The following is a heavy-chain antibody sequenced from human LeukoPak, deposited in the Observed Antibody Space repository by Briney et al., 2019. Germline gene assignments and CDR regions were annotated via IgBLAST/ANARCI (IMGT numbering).Heavy chain of an antibody. CDR1: GGSISSSSYY. CDR2: IYYSGST. Sequence: SETLSLTCTVSGGSISSSSYYWGWIRQPPGKGLEWIGYIYYSGSTNYNPSLKSRVTISVDMPNNQFSLKMSSVTAADTAVYYCARTGDGYNYYNYYYMDVWGKGTTVTVTS. CDR3: ARTGDGYNYYNYYYMDV. J-gene: IGHJ6*03. D-gene: IGHD5-24*01. V-gene: IGHV4-61*05.